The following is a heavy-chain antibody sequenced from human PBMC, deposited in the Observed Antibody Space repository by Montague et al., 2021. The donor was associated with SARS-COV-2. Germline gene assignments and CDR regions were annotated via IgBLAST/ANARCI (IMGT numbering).Heavy chain of an antibody. CDR1: GGFISSSSYY. Sequence: SETRSLTCTVSGGFISSSSYYWGWIRQPPGKGLEWIGTIYYSGSTYYXXXLESRVTISVDTSKNQFSLKLSSVTAADTAVYYCARGWFSPMLVVVIRGPFDYWGQGALVTVSS. CDR2: IYYSGST. J-gene: IGHJ4*02. V-gene: IGHV4-39*07. CDR3: ARGWFSPMLVVVIRGPFDY. D-gene: IGHD3-22*01.